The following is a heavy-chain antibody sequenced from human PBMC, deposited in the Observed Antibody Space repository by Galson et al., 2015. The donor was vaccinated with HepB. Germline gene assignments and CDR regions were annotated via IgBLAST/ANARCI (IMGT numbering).Heavy chain of an antibody. Sequence: QSGAEVKKPGESLKISCKGSGYSFTSFWISWVRQMPGKGLEWMGRIDPSDSYTNYSPSFQGHVTISADKSTSTSYLQWSSLKASDTAMYYCARHFYLLGYCSGGTCTGWFDPWGQGTLVTVSS. CDR2: IDPSDSYT. CDR3: ARHFYLLGYCSGGTCTGWFDP. CDR1: GYSFTSFW. D-gene: IGHD2-15*01. J-gene: IGHJ5*02. V-gene: IGHV5-10-1*01.